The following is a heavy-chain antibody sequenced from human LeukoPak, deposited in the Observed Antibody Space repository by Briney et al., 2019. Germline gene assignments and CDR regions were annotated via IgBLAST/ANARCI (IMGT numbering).Heavy chain of an antibody. D-gene: IGHD6-19*01. CDR3: ARDGRQWKAALY. CDR1: GLTLSNYW. V-gene: IGHV3-7*01. J-gene: IGHJ4*02. Sequence: GGSLRLSCAASGLTLSNYWMSWVRQAPGKGLEWVANIKQDGSEKNYVDSVKGRFTISRDNAKNSLYLQMNSLRAEDTAVYYCARDGRQWKAALYRGQGTLVTVSS. CDR2: IKQDGSEK.